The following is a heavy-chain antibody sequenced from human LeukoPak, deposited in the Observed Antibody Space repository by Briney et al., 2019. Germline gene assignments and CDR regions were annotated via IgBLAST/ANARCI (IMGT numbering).Heavy chain of an antibody. CDR3: AKARYYYDSSGYFPLDY. CDR2: IWYDGSNK. V-gene: IGHV3-33*06. J-gene: IGHJ4*02. CDR1: GYTFRSYG. D-gene: IGHD3-22*01. Sequence: QSGGSLRLSCSASGYTFRSYGMHWVRQAPGKGLEWVAVIWYDGSNKYYADSVKGRFTISRDNSKNTLYLQMNSLRAEDTTVYYCAKARYYYDSSGYFPLDYWGQGTLVTVSS.